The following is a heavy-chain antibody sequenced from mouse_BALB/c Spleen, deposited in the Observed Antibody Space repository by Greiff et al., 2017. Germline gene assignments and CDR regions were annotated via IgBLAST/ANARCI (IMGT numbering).Heavy chain of an antibody. CDR3: SSVYYSYDDYYAMDY. CDR2: IWAGGST. V-gene: IGHV2-9*02. J-gene: IGHJ4*01. D-gene: IGHD2-12*01. Sequence: QVQLKQSGPGLVAPSQSLSITCTVSGFSLTSYGVHWVRQPPGKGLEWLGVIWAGGSTNYNSALMSRLSISKDNSKSKVFLKMNSLQTDDTAMYYCSSVYYSYDDYYAMDYWGQGTSVTVSS. CDR1: GFSLTSYG.